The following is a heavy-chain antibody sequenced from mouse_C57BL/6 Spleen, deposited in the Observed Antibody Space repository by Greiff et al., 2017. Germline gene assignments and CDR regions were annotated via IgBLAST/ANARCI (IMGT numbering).Heavy chain of an antibody. CDR3: VPNWDLDY. Sequence: QVQLKQSGPELVKPGASVKISCKASGYAFSSSWLNWVKQRPGKGLEWIGRIYPGDGDTNYNAKFNGKATLTADKSSSTAYMQLSSLTSEDSAVYFCVPNWDLDYWGQGTTLTVSS. D-gene: IGHD4-1*01. J-gene: IGHJ2*01. CDR1: GYAFSSSW. CDR2: IYPGDGDT. V-gene: IGHV1-82*01.